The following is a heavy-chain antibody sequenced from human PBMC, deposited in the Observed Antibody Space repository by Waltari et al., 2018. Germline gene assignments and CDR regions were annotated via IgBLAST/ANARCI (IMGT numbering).Heavy chain of an antibody. CDR3: AKSVGAGYFDY. D-gene: IGHD1-26*01. CDR2: ISWNSGSI. CDR1: GFTFDDYA. V-gene: IGHV3-9*03. J-gene: IGHJ4*02. Sequence: EVQLVESGGGLVQPGRSLRLSCAASGFTFDDYAMHLGRQAPGKGLEWVSGISWNSGSIGYADSVKGRFTISRDNAKNSLYLQMNSLRAEDMALYYCAKSVGAGYFDYWGQGTLVTVSS.